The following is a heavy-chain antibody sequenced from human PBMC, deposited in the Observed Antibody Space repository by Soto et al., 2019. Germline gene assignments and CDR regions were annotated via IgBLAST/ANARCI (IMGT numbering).Heavy chain of an antibody. CDR3: ADFFDY. D-gene: IGHD2-21*02. CDR2: ISSSSSYI. J-gene: IGHJ4*02. V-gene: IGHV3-21*01. Sequence: GGSLRLSCAASGFTFSSYSMNWVRQAPGKGLEWVSSISSSSSYIYYAGSVKGRFTISRDNAKNSLYLQMNSLRAEDTAVYYCADFFDYWGQGTLVPVSS. CDR1: GFTFSSYS.